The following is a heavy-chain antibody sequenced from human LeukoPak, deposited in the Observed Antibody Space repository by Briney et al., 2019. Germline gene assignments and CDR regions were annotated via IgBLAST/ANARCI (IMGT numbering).Heavy chain of an antibody. CDR3: GRGLEVAGSYSRPDDY. J-gene: IGHJ4*02. Sequence: ASVKVSCKASGYTFTNYGFSWVRQAPGQGLEWMGWISAYNGNTKYAQKFQGRVAITTDTSTSTAYMELRSLRSDDTAVYYCGRGLEVAGSYSRPDDYWGQGTLVTVSS. D-gene: IGHD1-26*01. V-gene: IGHV1-18*04. CDR2: ISAYNGNT. CDR1: GYTFTNYG.